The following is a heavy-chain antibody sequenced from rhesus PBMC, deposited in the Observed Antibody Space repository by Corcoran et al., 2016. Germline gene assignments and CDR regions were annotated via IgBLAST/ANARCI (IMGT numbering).Heavy chain of an antibody. CDR1: GGSISSNY. CDR2: ISGSGGST. J-gene: IGHJ3*01. Sequence: QVQLQESGPGLVKPSETLSLTCAVSGGSISSNYWSWIRQPPGKGLDWIGRISGSGGSTAYNPSLKSLVTSSTDTSKKQFSLKLSSVTAADTAVYYCARVEYCTGSGCYGAFDFWGQGLRVTVSS. D-gene: IGHD2-21*01. CDR3: ARVEYCTGSGCYGAFDF. V-gene: IGHV4-160*01.